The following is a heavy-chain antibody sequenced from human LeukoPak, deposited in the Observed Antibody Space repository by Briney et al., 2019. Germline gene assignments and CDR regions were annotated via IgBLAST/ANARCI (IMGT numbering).Heavy chain of an antibody. V-gene: IGHV1-2*02. CDR3: ARGSSGWYSFDP. J-gene: IGHJ5*02. D-gene: IGHD6-19*01. CDR1: GYTFTGYY. Sequence: ASVKVSCEASGYTFTGYYMHWVRQAPGQGLEWMGWINPNSGGTNYAQKFQGRVTMTRDTSISTAYMELSRLRSDDTAVYYCARGSSGWYSFDPWGQGTLVTVSS. CDR2: INPNSGGT.